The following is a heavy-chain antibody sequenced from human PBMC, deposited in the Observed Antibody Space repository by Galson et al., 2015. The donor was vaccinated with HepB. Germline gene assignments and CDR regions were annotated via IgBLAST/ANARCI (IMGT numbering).Heavy chain of an antibody. CDR2: IHPSGKT. J-gene: IGHJ4*02. V-gene: IGHV4-4*01. D-gene: IGHD3-10*01. Sequence: ETLSLTCAVSVDSLRDGQWWSWVRQPPGKGLEWIGEIHPSGKTNYDPSLKSRVTIPVDRAKDEVSLMLKSVTAADTAVYFCALGSDYKWDYWGQGTLLTVSS. CDR3: ALGSDYKWDY. CDR1: VDSLRDGQW.